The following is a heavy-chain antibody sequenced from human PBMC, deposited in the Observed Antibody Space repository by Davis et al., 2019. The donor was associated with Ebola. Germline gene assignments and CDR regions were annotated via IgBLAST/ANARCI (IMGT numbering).Heavy chain of an antibody. D-gene: IGHD6-19*01. J-gene: IGHJ6*04. CDR2: IYSGGST. CDR3: ARGGLVQYYYYGMDV. V-gene: IGHV3-53*01. CDR1: GFTVSSNY. Sequence: GESLKISCAASGFTVSSNYMSWVRQAPGKGLEWVSVIYSGGSTYYADSVKGRFTISRHNSKNTLYLQMNSLRDEDTAVYYCARGGLVQYYYYGMDVWGKGTTVTVSS.